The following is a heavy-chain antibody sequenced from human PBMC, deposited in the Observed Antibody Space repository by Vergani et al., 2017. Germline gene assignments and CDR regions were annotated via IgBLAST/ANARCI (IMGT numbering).Heavy chain of an antibody. Sequence: QVQLQESGPGLVKPSETLSLTCTVSGGSISSYYWSWIRQPPGKGLEWFGYIYYSGSTNYNPSLKSRVTISVDTSKNQFSLKLSSVTAADTAVYYCARVPYGSLCSQYFQHWGQGTLVTVSS. J-gene: IGHJ1*01. CDR1: GGSISSYY. CDR2: IYYSGST. D-gene: IGHD3-10*01. CDR3: ARVPYGSLCSQYFQH. V-gene: IGHV4-59*01.